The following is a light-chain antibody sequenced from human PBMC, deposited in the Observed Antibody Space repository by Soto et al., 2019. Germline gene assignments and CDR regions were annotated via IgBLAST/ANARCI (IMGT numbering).Light chain of an antibody. CDR3: SSFTSSGTRV. CDR1: SSDVGRYHY. Sequence: QSVLTQPASMSGSPGQSITISCTGSSSDVGRYHYVSWYQQHPGKAPKLIIYEVSDRPSGVSNRFSGSKSGNTASLTISGLQAEDEADYYCSSFTSSGTRVFGGGTKLTVL. J-gene: IGLJ3*02. V-gene: IGLV2-14*01. CDR2: EVS.